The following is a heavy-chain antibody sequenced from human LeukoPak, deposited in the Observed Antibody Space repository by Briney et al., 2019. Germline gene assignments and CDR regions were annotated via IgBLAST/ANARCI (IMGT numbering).Heavy chain of an antibody. CDR2: IHYSGST. J-gene: IGHJ4*02. D-gene: IGHD3-22*01. Sequence: PSETLSLTCTVSAGSISSYYLTWIRQPPGKGLEWIGNIHYSGSTNYNPSLKSRVTISVDRSKNQFSLKLSSETAADTAVYYCARSSGDYYDSSMWGQGTLVTVSS. CDR3: ARSSGDYYDSSM. CDR1: AGSISSYY. V-gene: IGHV4-59*08.